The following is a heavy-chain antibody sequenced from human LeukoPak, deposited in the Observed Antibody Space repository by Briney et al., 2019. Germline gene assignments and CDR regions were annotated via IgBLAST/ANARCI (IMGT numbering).Heavy chain of an antibody. CDR1: GGSISSSSYY. V-gene: IGHV4-39*07. J-gene: IGHJ4*02. D-gene: IGHD1-14*01. CDR3: ASQLNRDPPFDY. Sequence: SETLSLTCTVSGGSISSSSYYWGWIRQPPGKGLEWIGSIYYSGSTNYNPSLKSRVTISVDTSKNQFSLKLSSVTAADTAVYYCASQLNRDPPFDYWGQGTLVTVSS. CDR2: IYYSGST.